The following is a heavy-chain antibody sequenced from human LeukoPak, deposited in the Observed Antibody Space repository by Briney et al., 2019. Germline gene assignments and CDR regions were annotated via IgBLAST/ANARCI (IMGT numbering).Heavy chain of an antibody. J-gene: IGHJ4*02. CDR3: ARGAHCSSTSCHYYFDY. D-gene: IGHD2-2*01. Sequence: ASVKVSCKASGYTFTSYGISWVRQAPGQGLEWMGWISAYNGNTNYAQKLQGRVTMTTDTSTSTAYMELRSLRSDDTAVYYSARGAHCSSTSCHYYFDYWGQGTLVTVSS. CDR1: GYTFTSYG. CDR2: ISAYNGNT. V-gene: IGHV1-18*01.